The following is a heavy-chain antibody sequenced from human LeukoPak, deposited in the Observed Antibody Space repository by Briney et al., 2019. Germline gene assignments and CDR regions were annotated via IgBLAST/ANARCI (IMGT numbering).Heavy chain of an antibody. Sequence: DSVKGRFTISRDNSKNTLYLQMNSLRAEDTAVYYCARVSSIAARPYYYYGMDVWGQGTTVTVSS. J-gene: IGHJ6*02. D-gene: IGHD6-6*01. V-gene: IGHV3-30*07. CDR3: ARVSSIAARPYYYYGMDV.